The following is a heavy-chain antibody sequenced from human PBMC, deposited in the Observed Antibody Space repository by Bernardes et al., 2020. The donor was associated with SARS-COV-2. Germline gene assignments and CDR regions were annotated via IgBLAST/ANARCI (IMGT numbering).Heavy chain of an antibody. J-gene: IGHJ4*02. V-gene: IGHV3-23*01. CDR3: AKSLAGYCYGSTCYWRPLDS. CDR1: GFTYSAYS. D-gene: IGHD2-15*01. Sequence: GGSLRLSCAASGFTYSAYSMAWVRQAPGKGLEWVSIIRGTGATAHYADSVKGRFTVPRDNSNNILYLEMNSLRTEDTATYYCAKSLAGYCYGSTCYWRPLDSWGQGTLVTVSS. CDR2: IRGTGATA.